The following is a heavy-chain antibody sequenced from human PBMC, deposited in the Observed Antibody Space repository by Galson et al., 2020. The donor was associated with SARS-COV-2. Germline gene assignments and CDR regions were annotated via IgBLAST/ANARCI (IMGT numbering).Heavy chain of an antibody. Sequence: SETLSPTCTVSAGSISTVGYYWSWIRQLPGQGLEWIGYIYYSGSTYYNPSLKSRLIMSIDTSKNQFSLELRSVTAADAAVYYCARDRYGSGSPGYFDLWGRGTLVTVSS. D-gene: IGHD3-10*01. CDR3: ARDRYGSGSPGYFDL. J-gene: IGHJ2*01. CDR1: AGSISTVGYY. CDR2: IYYSGST. V-gene: IGHV4-31*03.